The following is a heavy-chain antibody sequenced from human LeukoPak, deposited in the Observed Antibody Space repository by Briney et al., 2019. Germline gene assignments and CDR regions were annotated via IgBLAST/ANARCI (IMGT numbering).Heavy chain of an antibody. CDR1: SGSISSSSYY. CDR3: ARYHQGFDDY. CDR2: IYYSGST. V-gene: IGHV4-39*07. D-gene: IGHD3-9*01. Sequence: PSETLSLTCTVSSGSISSSSYYWGWIRQPPGKGLEWIGSIYYSGSTYYAPSLKSRVTMLLDTSKNQLSLRLTSVTAADTAVYYCARYHQGFDDYWGQGTLVTVSS. J-gene: IGHJ4*02.